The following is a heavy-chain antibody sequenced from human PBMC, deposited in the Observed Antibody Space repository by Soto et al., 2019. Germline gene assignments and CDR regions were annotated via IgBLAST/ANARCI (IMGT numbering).Heavy chain of an antibody. CDR3: ARHERSSTSFYYYYGMDV. CDR2: IYPGDSDT. V-gene: IGHV5-51*01. D-gene: IGHD2-2*01. Sequence: PGESLKISCQGAGDSCTNYWVAWVRQMPGKGLEWMGIIYPGDSDTRYSPSFQGQVTISADRSISTAYLQWSSLKASDTAMYYCARHERSSTSFYYYYGMDVWGQGTPVTVSS. J-gene: IGHJ6*02. CDR1: GDSCTNYW.